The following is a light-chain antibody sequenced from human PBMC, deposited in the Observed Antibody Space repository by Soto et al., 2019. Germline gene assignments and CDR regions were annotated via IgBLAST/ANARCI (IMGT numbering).Light chain of an antibody. Sequence: DIQMTQSPSTLSASVGDRVTITCRASQSISSWLAWYQQKPGKAPMFLIYKASNLQSRVPARFSGGGSGTVFPLTISSLQPDDFASYYCQQCNSYPPTFGQGTTVDIK. V-gene: IGKV1-5*03. CDR2: KAS. CDR1: QSISSW. J-gene: IGKJ1*01. CDR3: QQCNSYPPT.